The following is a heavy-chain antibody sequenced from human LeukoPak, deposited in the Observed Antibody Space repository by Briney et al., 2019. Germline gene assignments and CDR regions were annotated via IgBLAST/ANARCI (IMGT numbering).Heavy chain of an antibody. V-gene: IGHV3-23*01. CDR2: ISGSGGTT. CDR3: AKEGAYYGSGSFHY. Sequence: GGSLRLSCAASGFTFSSYAMSWVRQAPGKGLEWVSAISGSGGTTYYADSVKGRFSISRGNSKNTLYLQMNSLRAEDMAVYYCAKEGAYYGSGSFHYWGQGILVTVSS. CDR1: GFTFSSYA. J-gene: IGHJ4*02. D-gene: IGHD3-10*01.